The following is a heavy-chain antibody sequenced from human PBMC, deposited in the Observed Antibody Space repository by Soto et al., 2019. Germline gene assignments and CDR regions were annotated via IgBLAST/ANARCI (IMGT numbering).Heavy chain of an antibody. J-gene: IGHJ4*02. V-gene: IGHV3-33*01. Sequence: GGSLRLSCAASGFTFSSYGMHWVRQAPGKGLEWVAVIWYDGSNKYYADSVKGRFTISRDNSKNTLYLQMNSLRAEDTAVYYCAREGLDGQEIDYWGQGTLVTGSS. CDR1: GFTFSSYG. CDR2: IWYDGSNK. D-gene: IGHD3-22*01. CDR3: AREGLDGQEIDY.